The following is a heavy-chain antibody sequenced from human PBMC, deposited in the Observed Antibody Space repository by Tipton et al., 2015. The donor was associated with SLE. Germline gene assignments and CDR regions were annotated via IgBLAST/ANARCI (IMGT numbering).Heavy chain of an antibody. CDR2: INHSGST. D-gene: IGHD2-8*02. V-gene: IGHV4-34*01. CDR1: GGSFSGYY. CDR3: ARGLSSLVGFYYYYMDV. J-gene: IGHJ6*03. Sequence: TLSLTCAVYGGSFSGYYWSWIRQPPGKGLEWIGEINHSGSTTYNPSLKSRVTMSIDTSKNQFSLKLTSVTAADTAVYYCARGLSSLVGFYYYYMDVWGQGTTVTVSS.